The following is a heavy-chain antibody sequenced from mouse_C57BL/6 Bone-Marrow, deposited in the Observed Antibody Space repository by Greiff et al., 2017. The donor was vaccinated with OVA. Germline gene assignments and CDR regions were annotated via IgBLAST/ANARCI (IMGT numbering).Heavy chain of an antibody. V-gene: IGHV1-69*01. D-gene: IGHD2-3*01. CDR2: IDPSDSYT. Sequence: QVQLKQPGAELVMPGASVKLSCKASGYTFTSYWMHWVKQRPGQGLEWIGEIDPSDSYTNYNQKFKGKSTLTVDKSSSTAYMQLSSLTSEDSAVYYCARARWLLRFDYWGQGTTLTVSS. J-gene: IGHJ2*01. CDR1: GYTFTSYW. CDR3: ARARWLLRFDY.